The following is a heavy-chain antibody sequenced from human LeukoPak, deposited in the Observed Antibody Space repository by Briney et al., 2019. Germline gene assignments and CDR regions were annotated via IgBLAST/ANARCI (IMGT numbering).Heavy chain of an antibody. CDR2: INHSGST. CDR1: GGSFSGYY. V-gene: IGHV4-34*01. J-gene: IGHJ6*02. D-gene: IGHD1-26*01. Sequence: SETLSLTCAVYGGSFSGYYWSWIRQPPGKGLEWIGEINHSGSTNYNPSLKSRVTISVDTSKNQFSLKMRSVTAADTAVYYCARDRLATGGMDVWGQGTTVTVSS. CDR3: ARDRLATGGMDV.